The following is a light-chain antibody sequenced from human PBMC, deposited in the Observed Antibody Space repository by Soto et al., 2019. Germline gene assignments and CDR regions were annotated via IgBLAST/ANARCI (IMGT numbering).Light chain of an antibody. J-gene: IGLJ1*01. Sequence: QSALTQPPSASGFPGQSVTIFCTGTSSDVGGYNYVSWYQQHPGKAPKLIIYEVYKRPSGVPDRFSGSKSGNTAALTVSGLQSEDEADYYCSSYVGTNSYVFGTGTRVTVL. CDR2: EVY. V-gene: IGLV2-8*01. CDR1: SSDVGGYNY. CDR3: SSYVGTNSYV.